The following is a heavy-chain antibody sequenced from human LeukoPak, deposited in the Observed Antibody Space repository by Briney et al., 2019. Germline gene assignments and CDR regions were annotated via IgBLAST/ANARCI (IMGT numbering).Heavy chain of an antibody. CDR1: GYTFTSYG. Sequence: GASVKVSCKASGYTFTSYGISWVRQAPGQGLEWMGWISAYNGNTNYAQKLQGRVTMTTDTSTSTAYMELRSLRSDDTAVYYCARVAVLLWFGDAFDIWGQGTMVTVSS. CDR3: ARVAVLLWFGDAFDI. V-gene: IGHV1-18*01. J-gene: IGHJ3*02. D-gene: IGHD3-10*01. CDR2: ISAYNGNT.